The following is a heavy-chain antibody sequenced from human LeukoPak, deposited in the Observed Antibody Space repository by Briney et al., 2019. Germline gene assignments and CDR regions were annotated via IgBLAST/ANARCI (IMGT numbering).Heavy chain of an antibody. CDR3: AKGDSSAFTYYFDY. V-gene: IGHV3-23*01. J-gene: IGHJ4*02. CDR1: GFTFSSSA. D-gene: IGHD3-22*01. CDR2: ISASGGST. Sequence: PGGSLRLSCAASGFTFSSSAMSWVRQVPGKGLEWVSGISASGGSTYYADSVRGRFTISRDNSKNTLYLHMNSLRAGDTAVYYCAKGDSSAFTYYFDYWGQGSLVTVSS.